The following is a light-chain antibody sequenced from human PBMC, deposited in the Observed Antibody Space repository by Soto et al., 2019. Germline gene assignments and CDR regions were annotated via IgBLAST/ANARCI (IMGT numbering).Light chain of an antibody. V-gene: IGKV2-30*01. CDR2: EVS. CDR3: MQGRHWPPK. Sequence: DVVMTQSPLSLPVTLGQPASISCRSSQSLVYSDGNTYLSWFQQRPGQSPRRLIYEVSNRDSGVPDTFSGSGSGTDFTLKISRVEAEDGGVYYCMQGRHWPPKFGQGTKVEIK. J-gene: IGKJ1*01. CDR1: QSLVYSDGNTY.